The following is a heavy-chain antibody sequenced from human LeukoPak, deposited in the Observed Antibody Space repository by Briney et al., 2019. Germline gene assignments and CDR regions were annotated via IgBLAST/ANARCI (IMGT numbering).Heavy chain of an antibody. V-gene: IGHV1-46*01. CDR2: INPSGGST. CDR3: ARENRYCSGVSCYSFDY. J-gene: IGHJ4*02. D-gene: IGHD2-15*01. Sequence: ASVKVSCKASGYTFTTYYLHWVRQAPGQGLEWMGIINPSGGSTSYAQKFQGRVTVTRDTSTSTVYMELSSLTSEATAVYYCARENRYCSGVSCYSFDYWGQGTLVTVSS. CDR1: GYTFTTYY.